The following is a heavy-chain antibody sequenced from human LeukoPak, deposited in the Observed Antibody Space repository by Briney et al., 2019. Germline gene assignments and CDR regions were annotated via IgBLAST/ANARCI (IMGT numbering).Heavy chain of an antibody. Sequence: WETLSLTCIVSGGYVISDSHFWVWIRQPPGKGLEWIATMLYTASTYYNTSLKSRLTMSLDASKNQDSLNLYSVTAADTAVYYCARLDYYGLGYFDFWGQGILVTVSS. CDR3: ARLDYYGLGYFDF. J-gene: IGHJ4*02. D-gene: IGHD3-10*02. CDR2: MLYTAST. V-gene: IGHV4-39*01. CDR1: GGYVISDSHF.